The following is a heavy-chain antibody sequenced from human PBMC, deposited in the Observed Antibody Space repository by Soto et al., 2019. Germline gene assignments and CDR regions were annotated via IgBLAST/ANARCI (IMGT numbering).Heavy chain of an antibody. V-gene: IGHV4-39*01. J-gene: IGHJ5*02. CDR2: IYYSGKT. CDR3: AGSYYDFWSGSSLRNWFDP. Sequence: PSETLSLTCTLSGASITSTTYFWAWIRKPPGKRLEWVGSIYYSGKTHYNPSLKSRVTISVDRSKNQFSLQMSSVTAADTAVYYCAGSYYDFWSGSSLRNWFDPWGQGTLVTVS. D-gene: IGHD3-3*01. CDR1: GASITSTTYF.